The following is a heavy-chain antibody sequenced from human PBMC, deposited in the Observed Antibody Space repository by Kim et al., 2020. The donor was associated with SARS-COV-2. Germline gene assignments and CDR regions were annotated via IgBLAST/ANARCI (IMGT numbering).Heavy chain of an antibody. D-gene: IGHD6-19*01. CDR3: ARDWTRIAVAGYFDY. J-gene: IGHJ4*02. V-gene: IGHV3-11*01. Sequence: DPVKGRCTISRDNAKNSLYLQMNSLRAEDTAVYYCARDWTRIAVAGYFDYWGQGTLVAVSS.